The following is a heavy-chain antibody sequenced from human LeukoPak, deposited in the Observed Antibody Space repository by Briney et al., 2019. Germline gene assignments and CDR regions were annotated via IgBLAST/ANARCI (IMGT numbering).Heavy chain of an antibody. Sequence: ASVTVSCMASGYTLTGYYIRWVRQAPGQGLEWMGWIYPYSGDTNYAQNFQGRVTMTRDTSISTAYMELSSLKSDDTAVYYCARDRNSGSSVDFWGQGTMLTVSS. D-gene: IGHD6-6*01. V-gene: IGHV1-2*02. J-gene: IGHJ3*01. CDR1: GYTLTGYY. CDR3: ARDRNSGSSVDF. CDR2: IYPYSGDT.